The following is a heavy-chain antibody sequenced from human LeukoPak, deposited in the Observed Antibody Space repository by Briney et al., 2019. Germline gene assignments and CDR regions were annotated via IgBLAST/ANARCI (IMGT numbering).Heavy chain of an antibody. J-gene: IGHJ4*02. CDR2: IRYDGSNK. CDR3: AKDHNAIQLWSREIDY. V-gene: IGHV3-30*02. CDR1: GFTFSSYG. Sequence: PGGSLRLSCAASGFTFSSYGMHWVRQAPGKGLEWVAFIRYDGSNKYYADSVKGRFTISRDNSKNTLYLQMNSLRAEDTAVYYCAKDHNAIQLWSREIDYWGQGTLVTVSS. D-gene: IGHD5-18*01.